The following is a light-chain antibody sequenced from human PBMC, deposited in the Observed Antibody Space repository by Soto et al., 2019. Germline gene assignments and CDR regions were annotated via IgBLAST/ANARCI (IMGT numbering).Light chain of an antibody. V-gene: IGLV2-23*01. CDR1: SSDVGSYNL. Sequence: QSALTQPASVSGSPGQSITISCTGTSSDVGSYNLVSWYQQHPGKAPKLMIYEGSKRPSGVSNRFSGSKSGNTASLTISGLQAEDEADYYCCSYAGSIPVVFGGGTKVTVL. J-gene: IGLJ2*01. CDR2: EGS. CDR3: CSYAGSIPVV.